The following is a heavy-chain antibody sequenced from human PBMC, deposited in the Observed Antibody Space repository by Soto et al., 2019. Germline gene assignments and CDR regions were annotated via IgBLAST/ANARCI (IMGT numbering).Heavy chain of an antibody. J-gene: IGHJ4*02. V-gene: IGHV3-23*01. CDR1: GFTLSIFA. CDR3: ARDEYYYASSGYYGFDQ. CDR2: FSDRGGST. D-gene: IGHD3-22*01. Sequence: GGSLRLSCASSGFTLSIFAMTGVRKAPGKGLEWVAVFSDRGGSTDYAASVKGRFTISRDNSNNTLYLQMNNLRAEDTAVYYCARDEYYYASSGYYGFDQWGQGTLVTVSS.